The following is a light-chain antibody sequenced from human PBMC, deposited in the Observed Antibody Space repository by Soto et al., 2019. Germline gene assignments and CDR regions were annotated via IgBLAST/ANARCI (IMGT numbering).Light chain of an antibody. CDR1: SSDVGGYNY. Sequence: QSALTQPPSASGSPGQSVTISCAGTSSDVGGYNYVSWYQQYPGKVPKLMIYEVSERPSGVPHRFSGSKSGNTASLTVSGLQAEDEADYYCSSYAGSNNLVFGGGTKLTVL. V-gene: IGLV2-8*01. CDR2: EVS. J-gene: IGLJ2*01. CDR3: SSYAGSNNLV.